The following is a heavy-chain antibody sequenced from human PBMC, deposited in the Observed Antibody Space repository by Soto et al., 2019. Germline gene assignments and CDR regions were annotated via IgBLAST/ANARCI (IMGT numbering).Heavy chain of an antibody. D-gene: IGHD3-22*01. CDR3: ARGPHLEAYYYDSSGYYEFDY. J-gene: IGHJ4*02. CDR1: GGSISSRGYY. V-gene: IGHV4-31*03. CDR2: IYYSGST. Sequence: SETLSLTCTVSGGSISSRGYYWSWIHQHPGKGLEWIGYIYYSGSTYYNPSLKSRVTISVDTSNNQFSLKLSSVTAADTAVYYCARGPHLEAYYYDSSGYYEFDYWGKGTRGSVS.